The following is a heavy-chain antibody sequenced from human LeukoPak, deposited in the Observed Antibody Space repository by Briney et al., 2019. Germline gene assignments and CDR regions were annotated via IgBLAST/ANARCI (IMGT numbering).Heavy chain of an antibody. D-gene: IGHD3-10*01. J-gene: IGHJ4*02. CDR3: AREVRGVIMNYFDY. CDR2: IYYSGST. V-gene: IGHV4-59*12. Sequence: SETLSLTCTVSGGSISSYYWSWIRQPPGKGLEWIGYIYYSGSTNYNPSLKSRVTISVDTSKNQFSLKLSSVTAADPAVYYCAREVRGVIMNYFDYWGQGTLVTVSS. CDR1: GGSISSYY.